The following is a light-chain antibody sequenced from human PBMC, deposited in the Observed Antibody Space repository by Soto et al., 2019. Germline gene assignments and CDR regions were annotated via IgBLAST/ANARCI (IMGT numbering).Light chain of an antibody. V-gene: IGKV3-11*01. CDR3: QQRSNWPPIT. CDR2: DAS. CDR1: QSVSRY. Sequence: IVLTQAPATLSFSPGEIATLSCRASQSVSRYLAWYQQKPGQAPRLLIYDASNRATGIPARFSGSGSGTDFTLTISRLEPEDFAVYYCQQRSNWPPITFGQGTRLENK. J-gene: IGKJ5*01.